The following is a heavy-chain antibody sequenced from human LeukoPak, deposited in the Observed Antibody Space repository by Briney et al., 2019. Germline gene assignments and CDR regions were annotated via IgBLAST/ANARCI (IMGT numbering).Heavy chain of an antibody. CDR2: ISYDGSNK. Sequence: GGSLRLSCAASGFTFSSYAMHWVRQAPGKGLEWVAVISYDGSNKYYADSVKGRFTISRDNSKNTLYLQMNSLRAEDTAVYYCASSGWWLYYYYYMDVWGKGTTVTVSS. CDR1: GFTFSSYA. J-gene: IGHJ6*03. CDR3: ASSGWWLYYYYYMDV. V-gene: IGHV3-30*04. D-gene: IGHD6-19*01.